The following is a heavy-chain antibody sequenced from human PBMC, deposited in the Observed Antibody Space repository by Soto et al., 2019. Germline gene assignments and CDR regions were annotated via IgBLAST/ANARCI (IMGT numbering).Heavy chain of an antibody. Sequence: QITLKESGPTLVKPTQTLTLTCTLSGFSLNTSGVGVGWIRQSPGKALEWLAVIYWDDVKHYSPSLERRLTITTDTSEREVVLTMTNMDPVDTATYYCARKGYCDYALDYWGQGILVTVSS. CDR1: GFSLNTSGVG. V-gene: IGHV2-5*02. CDR3: ARKGYCDYALDY. J-gene: IGHJ4*02. D-gene: IGHD4-17*01. CDR2: IYWDDVK.